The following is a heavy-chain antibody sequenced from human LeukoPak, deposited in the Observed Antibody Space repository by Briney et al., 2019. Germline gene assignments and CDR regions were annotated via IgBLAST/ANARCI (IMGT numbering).Heavy chain of an antibody. J-gene: IGHJ4*02. V-gene: IGHV1-2*02. CDR3: ARDKLRITMVRGVPTATHDY. Sequence: ASMKVSCKASGYSFTGYYIHWVRQGPGQGLEWMGWINPDGGVTKSAQKFQGRVTMTTDTSTSTAYMELRSLRSDDTAVYYCARDKLRITMVRGVPTATHDYWGQGTLVTVSS. D-gene: IGHD3-10*01. CDR2: INPDGGVT. CDR1: GYSFTGYY.